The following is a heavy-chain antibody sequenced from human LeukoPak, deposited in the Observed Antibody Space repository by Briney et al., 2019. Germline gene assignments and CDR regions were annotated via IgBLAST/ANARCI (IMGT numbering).Heavy chain of an antibody. CDR2: IGTAGDT. CDR1: GFTFSSYD. D-gene: IGHD3-22*01. CDR3: ARNPSSGAYFDY. V-gene: IGHV3-13*01. Sequence: GGSLRLSCAASGFTFSSYDMHWVRQATGKGLEWVSAIGTAGDTYYPGSVKGRFTISRENAKNSLYLQMNSLRAGDTAVYHCARNPSSGAYFDYWGQGTLVTVSS. J-gene: IGHJ4*02.